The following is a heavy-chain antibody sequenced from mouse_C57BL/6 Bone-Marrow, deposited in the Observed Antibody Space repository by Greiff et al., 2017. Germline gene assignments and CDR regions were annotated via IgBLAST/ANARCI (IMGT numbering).Heavy chain of an antibody. CDR2: IDPENGDT. V-gene: IGHV14-4*01. Sequence: VQLKQSGAELVRPGASVKLSCTASGFNIKDDYMHWVKQRPEQGLEWIGWIDPENGDTEYASKFQGKATITADTSSNTAYLQLSSLTSEDTAVYYCTTWRDYDGFDYWGQGTTLTVSS. CDR3: TTWRDYDGFDY. CDR1: GFNIKDDY. J-gene: IGHJ2*01. D-gene: IGHD2-4*01.